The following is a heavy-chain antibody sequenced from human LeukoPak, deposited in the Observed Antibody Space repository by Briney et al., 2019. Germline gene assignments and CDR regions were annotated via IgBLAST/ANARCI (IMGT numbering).Heavy chain of an antibody. J-gene: IGHJ6*01. V-gene: IGHV1-8*01. Sequence: GASVNVSCKASGYTFTSYDINWVRQAIGQGLEWMGWMNPNSGNTGYAQKFQGRVTMTRNTSISTAYMELSSLRSEDTAVYYCARGTGFWSGYYWDYYYYGMDVWGQGTTVTVSS. CDR3: ARGTGFWSGYYWDYYYYGMDV. D-gene: IGHD3-3*01. CDR2: MNPNSGNT. CDR1: GYTFTSYD.